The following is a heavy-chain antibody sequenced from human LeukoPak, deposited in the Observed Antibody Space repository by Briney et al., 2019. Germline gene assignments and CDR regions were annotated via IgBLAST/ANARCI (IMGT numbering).Heavy chain of an antibody. CDR2: IYYSGST. CDR1: GDSISSYY. V-gene: IGHV4-59*01. J-gene: IGHJ4*02. Sequence: SETLSLTCTVSGDSISSYYWNWIRQPPGKGLEWIGYIYYSGSTNYNPSLKSRVTISVDTSKNQFSLKLSSVTAADTAVYYCAGGRWRYPGDYWGQGTLVTVSS. D-gene: IGHD2-21*01. CDR3: AGGRWRYPGDY.